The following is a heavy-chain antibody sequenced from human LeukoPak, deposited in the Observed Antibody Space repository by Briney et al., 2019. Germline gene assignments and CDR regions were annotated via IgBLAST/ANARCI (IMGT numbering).Heavy chain of an antibody. CDR2: MNPNSGNT. V-gene: IGHV1-8*01. CDR3: ARGKQQLVEFAGSATGKYNWFDP. CDR1: GYTFTSYD. J-gene: IGHJ5*02. D-gene: IGHD6-13*01. Sequence: ASVKVSCKASGYTFTSYDINWVRQATGQGLEWMGWMNPNSGNTGYAQKFQGRVTMTRNTSISTAYMELSSLRSEDTAVYYCARGKQQLVEFAGSATGKYNWFDPWGQGTLVTVSS.